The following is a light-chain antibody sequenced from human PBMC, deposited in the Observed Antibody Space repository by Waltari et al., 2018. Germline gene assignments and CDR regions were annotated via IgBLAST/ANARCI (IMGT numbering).Light chain of an antibody. CDR2: DAS. CDR3: QQRSNWPT. CDR1: QSVSSY. J-gene: IGKJ1*01. V-gene: IGKV3-11*01. Sequence: EIVLTQSPATLSLSPGERATLSCRASQSVSSYLAWYQKKPGQAPRLRIYDASNSATGSPARFSGSGSGTDFTLTISSLEPEDFAVYYCQQRSNWPTFGQGTKVEIK.